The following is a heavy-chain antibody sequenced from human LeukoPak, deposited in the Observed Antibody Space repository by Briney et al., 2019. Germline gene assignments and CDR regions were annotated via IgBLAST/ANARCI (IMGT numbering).Heavy chain of an antibody. D-gene: IGHD3-22*01. J-gene: IGHJ5*02. V-gene: IGHV1-8*01. CDR3: ARGRRFNYYDSSGPINWFDP. Sequence: GASVKVSCKASGYTFTSYDINWVRQATGQGVEWMGWMNPNSGNTGYAQKFQGRVTMTRNTSISTAYMELSSLRSEDTAVYYCARGRRFNYYDSSGPINWFDPWGQGTLVTVSS. CDR2: MNPNSGNT. CDR1: GYTFTSYD.